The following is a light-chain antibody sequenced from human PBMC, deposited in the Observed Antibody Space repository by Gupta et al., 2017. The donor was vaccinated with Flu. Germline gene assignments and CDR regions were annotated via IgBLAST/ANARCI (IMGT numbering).Light chain of an antibody. CDR3: AAWDDSLSGPNWV. J-gene: IGLJ3*02. Sequence: QSVLTQPPSASGTPGQRVTISCSGRSSNIGSNYVYWYQPLPGTAPKLLISRNNQRPSGCPDRFSGSKSGTSASLAIIGLRSEDEADYYCAAWDDSLSGPNWVFGGGTKLTVL. CDR2: RNN. CDR1: SSNIGSNY. V-gene: IGLV1-47*01.